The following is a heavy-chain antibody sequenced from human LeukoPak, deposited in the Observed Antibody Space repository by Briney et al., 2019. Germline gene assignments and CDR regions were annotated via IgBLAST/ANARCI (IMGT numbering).Heavy chain of an antibody. CDR2: ISDSGST. J-gene: IGHJ5*02. V-gene: IGHV4-59*01. D-gene: IGHD4-17*01. Sequence: SETLSLTCTVSGGSMNNYYWSWIRQAPGKGLEWIGYISDSGSTDYNPSLRSRVTISVDTSKNQFSLKLSSVAAADTALYYCARYDYGDCWFDPWGQGTLVTVSS. CDR1: GGSMNNYY. CDR3: ARYDYGDCWFDP.